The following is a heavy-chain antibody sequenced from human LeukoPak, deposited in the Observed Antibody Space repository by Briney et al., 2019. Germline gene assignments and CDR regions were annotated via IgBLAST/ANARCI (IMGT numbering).Heavy chain of an antibody. J-gene: IGHJ3*02. Sequence: SGTLSLTCAVSGGSFSSSNWWSWVRQPPGKGLEWIGEIYHSGSTNYNPSLKSRVTISVDRSKNQFSLKLSSVTAADTAVYYCARAPIVVELNAFDIWGQGTMVTVSS. CDR1: GGSFSSSNW. CDR2: IYHSGST. V-gene: IGHV4-4*02. D-gene: IGHD2-21*01. CDR3: ARAPIVVELNAFDI.